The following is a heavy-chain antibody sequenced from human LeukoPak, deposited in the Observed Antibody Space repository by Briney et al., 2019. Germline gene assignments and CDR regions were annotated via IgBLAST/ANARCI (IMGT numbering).Heavy chain of an antibody. CDR3: ARGIMITFGGVIVPYYYGMDV. CDR2: ITPILGIA. CDR1: GGTFSSYT. Sequence: ASVKVSCKASGGTFSSYTISWVRQAPGQGLEWMGRITPILGIANYAQKFQGRVTITADKSTSTAYMELSSLRSEDTAVYYCARGIMITFGGVIVPYYYGMDVWGQGTTVTVSS. D-gene: IGHD3-16*02. V-gene: IGHV1-69*02. J-gene: IGHJ6*02.